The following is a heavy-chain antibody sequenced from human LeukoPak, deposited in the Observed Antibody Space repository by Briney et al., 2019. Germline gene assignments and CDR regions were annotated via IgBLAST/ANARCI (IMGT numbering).Heavy chain of an antibody. D-gene: IGHD1-7*01. Sequence: GGSLRLSCAASGFTFSSYSMNWVRQAPGKGLEWVSSISSSSSYIYYADSVKGRFTISRDNAKNSLYLQMNSLRAEGTAVYYCATLLELPTTFDSWVKGPLFTVSS. J-gene: IGHJ5*01. V-gene: IGHV3-21*01. CDR3: ATLLELPTTFDS. CDR1: GFTFSSYS. CDR2: ISSSSSYI.